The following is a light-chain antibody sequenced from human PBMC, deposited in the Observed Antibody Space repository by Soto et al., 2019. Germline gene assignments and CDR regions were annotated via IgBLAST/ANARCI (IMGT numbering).Light chain of an antibody. V-gene: IGLV2-14*01. CDR1: SSDIGPYNY. J-gene: IGLJ2*01. Sequence: QSALTQPASVSGSPGQSITISCTGTSSDIGPYNYVSWYRQHPGKAPKLLIYAVSYRPSGVSNRFSGSKSGNTASLTISGLQAEDEADYYCSSYTSDSTLVFGGGTKLTV. CDR3: SSYTSDSTLV. CDR2: AVS.